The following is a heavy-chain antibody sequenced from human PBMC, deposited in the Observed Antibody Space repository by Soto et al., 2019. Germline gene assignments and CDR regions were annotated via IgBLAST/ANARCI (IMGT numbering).Heavy chain of an antibody. D-gene: IGHD3-10*01. V-gene: IGHV3-23*01. CDR1: GFTFSNYA. CDR3: AKGSSYFGSGSYYNEPFDY. J-gene: IGHJ4*02. Sequence: EVHLLESGGGLVQPGGSLRLSCSASGFTFSNYAMGWVRHPPGKGLELVSAINAGGDSTYYADSVKGRFTISRDNSWNTLYLHMNSLRAEDAALYYCAKGSSYFGSGSYYNEPFDYWGQGVLVTVSP. CDR2: INAGGDST.